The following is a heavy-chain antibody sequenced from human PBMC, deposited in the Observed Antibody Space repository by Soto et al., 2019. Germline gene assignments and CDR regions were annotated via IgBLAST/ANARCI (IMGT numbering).Heavy chain of an antibody. CDR1: DYTFTGYD. CDR2: ISTYSGNT. CDR3: ARGVGASWY. D-gene: IGHD1-26*01. J-gene: IGHJ4*02. V-gene: IGHV1-18*01. Sequence: QVQLEQSGAEVEKPGASVKVSCKTSDYTFTGYDISWVRQAPGQGLEWMGWISTYSGNTNYAQKFQGRVTMTTDTSTSTAYMELRSRRSDDTAVYYCARGVGASWYWGQGTLVTVSS.